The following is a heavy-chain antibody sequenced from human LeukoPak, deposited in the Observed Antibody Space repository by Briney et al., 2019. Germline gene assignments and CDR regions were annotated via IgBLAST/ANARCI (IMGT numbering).Heavy chain of an antibody. D-gene: IGHD5-18*01. Sequence: SETLSLTCTVSGGSISSSSYYWGWIRQPPGKGLEWIGSIYYSGSTYYNPSLKSRVTISVDTSKNQFSLKLSSVTAADTAVYYCARPITGGFSYGYVDYWGQGTLVTVSS. CDR1: GGSISSSSYY. CDR3: ARPITGGFSYGYVDY. V-gene: IGHV4-39*01. CDR2: IYYSGST. J-gene: IGHJ4*02.